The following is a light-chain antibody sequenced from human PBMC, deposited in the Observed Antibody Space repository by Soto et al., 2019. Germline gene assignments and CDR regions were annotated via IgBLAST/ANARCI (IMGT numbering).Light chain of an antibody. CDR3: CSYAGSSTLV. Sequence: QSALTQPRSVSGSPGQSVTISCTGTSSDVGGYNYVSWYQQHPGKAPKLMIYDVTKRPSGVPDRFSGSKSGNTASLTISGLQAEDEADYYCCSYAGSSTLVFGEGTKLTVL. CDR1: SSDVGGYNY. V-gene: IGLV2-11*01. CDR2: DVT. J-gene: IGLJ3*02.